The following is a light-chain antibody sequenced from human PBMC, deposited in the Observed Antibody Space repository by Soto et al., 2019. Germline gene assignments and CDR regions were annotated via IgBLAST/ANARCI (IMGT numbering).Light chain of an antibody. J-gene: IGKJ1*01. CDR2: DAS. CDR3: QQYNNWPPWT. V-gene: IGKV3-15*01. Sequence: EIVMTQSPATLSVSPGERATLSCRASQSVSSNLAWYQQKPGQAPRLLIYDASTRATGIPARFSGSGSGTEFTLTIRSRQSEDFAVYYCQQYNNWPPWTFGQGTKVEIK. CDR1: QSVSSN.